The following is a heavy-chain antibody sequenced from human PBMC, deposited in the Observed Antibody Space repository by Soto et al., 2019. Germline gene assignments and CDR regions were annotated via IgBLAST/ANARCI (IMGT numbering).Heavy chain of an antibody. CDR3: ARSQNDGSGAYSDY. CDR2: SNIGTGYT. CDR1: GYTFTRSL. D-gene: IGHD3-10*01. V-gene: IGHV1-3*04. Sequence: QVPLEQSGAEVKKPGASVKVSCKASGYTFTRSLMHWVRQAPGQSLGWMGWSNIGTGYTKISQRFQGRGSFAGDTSASTAHRELSRLRSEDTAVYYCARSQNDGSGAYSDYWGQGTLVTISS. J-gene: IGHJ4*02.